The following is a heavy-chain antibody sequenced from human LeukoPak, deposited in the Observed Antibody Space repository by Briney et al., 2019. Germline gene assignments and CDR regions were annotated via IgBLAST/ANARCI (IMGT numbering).Heavy chain of an antibody. V-gene: IGHV3-11*04. Sequence: GGTLRLSCAASGFTFSDYYMTWIRQAPGKGLEWVSYISSSGTTKYYADSVKGRFTISRDNANNSLYLQMNSLRAEDTAVYYCARVAQLWFGNDYWGQGTLVTVSS. CDR1: GFTFSDYY. D-gene: IGHD5-18*01. CDR2: ISSSGTTK. CDR3: ARVAQLWFGNDY. J-gene: IGHJ4*02.